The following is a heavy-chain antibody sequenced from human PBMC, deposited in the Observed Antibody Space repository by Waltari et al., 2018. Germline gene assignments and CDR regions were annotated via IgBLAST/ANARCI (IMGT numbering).Heavy chain of an antibody. CDR3: ARARQQLVRSAFDI. J-gene: IGHJ3*02. Sequence: QVQLQQWGAGLLKPSETLSLTCAVYGGSFSDYYWSWIRQPPGKGLEWIGEINYRGSTNYNPSLKSRVTISVDTSKNQFSLKLSSVTAADTAVYYCARARQQLVRSAFDIWGQGTMVTVSS. D-gene: IGHD6-13*01. CDR1: GGSFSDYY. V-gene: IGHV4-34*01. CDR2: INYRGST.